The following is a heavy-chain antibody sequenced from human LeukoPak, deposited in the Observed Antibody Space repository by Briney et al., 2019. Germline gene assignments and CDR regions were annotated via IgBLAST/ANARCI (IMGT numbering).Heavy chain of an antibody. J-gene: IGHJ4*02. V-gene: IGHV3-48*03. Sequence: GGSLRLSCAASGFSFSDHEMNWVRQAPGKGLEWVSYLSSSGNAYYADSVKGRFTISRDNPKNSLYLQMTSLRADDTAVYYCAREAFSGYDYFDYWGQGTLVTVSS. CDR1: GFSFSDHE. CDR3: AREAFSGYDYFDY. D-gene: IGHD5-12*01. CDR2: LSSSGNA.